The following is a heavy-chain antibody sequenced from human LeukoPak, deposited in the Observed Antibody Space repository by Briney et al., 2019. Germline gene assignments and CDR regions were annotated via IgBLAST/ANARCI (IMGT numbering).Heavy chain of an antibody. D-gene: IGHD6-19*01. J-gene: IGHJ6*03. CDR1: GFTFSSYA. CDR2: IGGSGGGT. CDR3: AKRGSGWYEDYYYYMDV. V-gene: IGHV3-23*01. Sequence: GGSLRLSCAASGFTFSSYAMSWVRQAPGKGLEWVSAIGGSGGGTYYADSVKGRFTISRDNSKNTLYLQMNSLRAEDTAVYYCAKRGSGWYEDYYYYMDVWGKGTTVTISS.